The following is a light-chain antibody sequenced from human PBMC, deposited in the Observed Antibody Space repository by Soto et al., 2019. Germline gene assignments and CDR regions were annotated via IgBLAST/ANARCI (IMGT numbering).Light chain of an antibody. CDR3: HQYGSSPRT. CDR2: GAS. V-gene: IGKV3-20*01. J-gene: IGKJ2*02. CDR1: ESVSSNY. Sequence: EIVLTQSPGTLSLSPGERATLSCRASESVSSNYLAWYQQKPGRAPRLLIFGASTRATGIPDRFSGSGSGTDVTLTISGLETDDFAVYYCHQYGSSPRTFGQGTKLEI.